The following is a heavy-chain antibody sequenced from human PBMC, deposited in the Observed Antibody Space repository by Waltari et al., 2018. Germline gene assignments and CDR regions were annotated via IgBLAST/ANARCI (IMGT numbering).Heavy chain of an antibody. Sequence: GSISSNYWGWIRQPAGKGLEWIGRMYTSGNTNYNPSLNGRVTMSADTSKNQFSLKVNSVTAADTAVYYCVRGHIAADGNAFDMWGQGTMVTVSS. D-gene: IGHD6-13*01. CDR1: GSISSNY. J-gene: IGHJ3*02. V-gene: IGHV4-4*07. CDR2: MYTSGNT. CDR3: VRGHIAADGNAFDM.